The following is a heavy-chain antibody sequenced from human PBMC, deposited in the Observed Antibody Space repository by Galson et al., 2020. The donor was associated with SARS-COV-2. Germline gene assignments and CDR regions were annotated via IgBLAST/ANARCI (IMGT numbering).Heavy chain of an antibody. V-gene: IGHV1-3*04. J-gene: IGHJ3*02. D-gene: IGHD1-26*01. Sequence: ASVKVYCKAYGYTFNRFAMHWVRQATGQRLEWMGWINTGNGNPKYAQKFQDRVTFTRDTSASTASMELSSLKSEDTAVYYCARRIVEAVVFDIWGQGTMVTVSS. CDR1: GYTFNRFA. CDR2: INTGNGNP. CDR3: ARRIVEAVVFDI.